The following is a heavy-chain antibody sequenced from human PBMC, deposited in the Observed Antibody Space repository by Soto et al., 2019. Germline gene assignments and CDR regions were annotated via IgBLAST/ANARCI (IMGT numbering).Heavy chain of an antibody. J-gene: IGHJ5*02. CDR2: IYYSGST. D-gene: IGHD6-19*01. V-gene: IGHV4-39*01. CDR3: ARGGIAVAGTGWFDP. CDR1: GGSISSSSYY. Sequence: QLQLQESGPGLLKPSETLSLTCTVSGGSISSSSYYWGWIRQPPGKGLEWIGSIYYSGSTYYNPSLKSRVSIPVDTSKNQFSLKLSSVTAADTAVYYCARGGIAVAGTGWFDPWGQGTLVTVSS.